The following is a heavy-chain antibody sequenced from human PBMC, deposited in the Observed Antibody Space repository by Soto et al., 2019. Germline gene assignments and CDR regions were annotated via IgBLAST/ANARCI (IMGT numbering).Heavy chain of an antibody. V-gene: IGHV3-48*03. CDR2: ISSSGSTI. CDR3: ARVKISSGYYLGAFDI. Sequence: GGSLRLSCAASGFTFSSYEMNWVRQAPGKGLEWVSYISSSGSTIYYADSVKGRFTVSRDNAKNSLYLQMNSLRAEDTAVYYCARVKISSGYYLGAFDIWGQGTMVTVSS. D-gene: IGHD3-22*01. CDR1: GFTFSSYE. J-gene: IGHJ3*02.